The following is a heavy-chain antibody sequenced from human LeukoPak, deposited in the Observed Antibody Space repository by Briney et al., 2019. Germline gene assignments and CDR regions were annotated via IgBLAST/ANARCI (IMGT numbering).Heavy chain of an antibody. CDR3: AKNKGATSSSIDY. CDR1: GFTFNNFA. D-gene: IGHD1-26*01. J-gene: IGHJ4*02. CDR2: IGGSGAHT. Sequence: GGSLRLSCAASGFTFNNFAMSWVRQAPEKGLEWVSAIGGSGAHTYYADSVKGRFTISRDNSKNTLYLEMNSLRAEDTAVYYCAKNKGATSSSIDYWGQGTLVTVSS. V-gene: IGHV3-23*01.